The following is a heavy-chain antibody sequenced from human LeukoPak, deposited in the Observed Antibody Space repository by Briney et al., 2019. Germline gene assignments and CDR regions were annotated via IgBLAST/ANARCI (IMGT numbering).Heavy chain of an antibody. Sequence: PSETLSLTCAVYGGSFSGYYWSWIRQPPGKGLEWIGEINHSGSTNYNPSLKSRVTISVDTSKNQFSLKLSSVTAADTAVYYCARRFYVVVPAAKNYNWFDPWGQGTLVTVSS. CDR3: ARRFYVVVPAAKNYNWFDP. J-gene: IGHJ5*02. V-gene: IGHV4-34*01. D-gene: IGHD2-2*01. CDR1: GGSFSGYY. CDR2: INHSGST.